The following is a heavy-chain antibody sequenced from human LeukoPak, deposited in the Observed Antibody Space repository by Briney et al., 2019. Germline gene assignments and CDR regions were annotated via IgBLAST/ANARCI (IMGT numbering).Heavy chain of an antibody. Sequence: GGSLRLSCAASGLDFNKAWMSWVRQVPGKGLEWVGRIQRTSEGGTTDYAALVKGRFTISRDDSRNTLFLQMSSLKIEDTAVYYCAKDRPGFYGDFDYWGQGTLVTVSS. V-gene: IGHV3-15*01. CDR3: AKDRPGFYGDFDY. CDR1: GLDFNKAW. J-gene: IGHJ4*02. D-gene: IGHD4/OR15-4a*01. CDR2: IQRTSEGGTT.